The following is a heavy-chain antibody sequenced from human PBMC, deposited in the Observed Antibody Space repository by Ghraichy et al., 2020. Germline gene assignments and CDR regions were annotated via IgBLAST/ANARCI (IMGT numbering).Heavy chain of an antibody. J-gene: IGHJ3*02. V-gene: IGHV3-33*01. D-gene: IGHD6-13*01. CDR2: IWYDGSNK. Sequence: SLNISCAASGFTFSSYGMHWVRQAPGKGLEWVAVIWYDGSNKYYADSVKARFTISRDNSKNTLYLQMNSLRAEDTAVYYCARDGGIVAAAAPIAFDIWGQGTMVTVSS. CDR1: GFTFSSYG. CDR3: ARDGGIVAAAAPIAFDI.